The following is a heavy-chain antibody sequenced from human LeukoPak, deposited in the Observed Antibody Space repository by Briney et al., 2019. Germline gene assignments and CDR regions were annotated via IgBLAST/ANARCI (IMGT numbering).Heavy chain of an antibody. V-gene: IGHV1-24*01. CDR2: FDPEDGET. J-gene: IGHJ6*02. D-gene: IGHD1-26*01. CDR1: GYTLTELS. Sequence: ASVNVSCKVSGYTLTELSMHWVRQAPGKGLEWMGGFDPEDGETIYAQKFQGRVTMTEDTSTNTAYMELSSLRTEDTAVYYCASPRNGGRNYGMDVWGQGTTVTVSS. CDR3: ASPRNGGRNYGMDV.